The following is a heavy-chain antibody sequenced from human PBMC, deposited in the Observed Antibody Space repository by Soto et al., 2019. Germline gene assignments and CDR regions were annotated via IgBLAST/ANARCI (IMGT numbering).Heavy chain of an antibody. CDR1: GYTFTSYG. CDR3: ARATPGIAVAGPFDY. D-gene: IGHD6-19*01. CDR2: ISAYNGNT. Sequence: ASVKVSCKASGYTFTSYGISWVRQAPGQGLEWMGWISAYNGNTNYAQKLQGRVTMTTDTSTSTAYMELRSLRSGDTAVYYCARATPGIAVAGPFDYWGQGTLVTVSS. J-gene: IGHJ4*02. V-gene: IGHV1-18*01.